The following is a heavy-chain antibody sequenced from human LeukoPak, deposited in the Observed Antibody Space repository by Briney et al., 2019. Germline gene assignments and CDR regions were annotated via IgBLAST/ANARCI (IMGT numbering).Heavy chain of an antibody. Sequence: KPSETLSLTCAVSGGSISSTSYYCAWIRQPPGKGLEWIGTLYYSGSTYHNPSLKSRVTMSVDTSRNQFSLKLSSVDAADTAVYYCAKAGVRYFDSSGLYAFDFWGQGTTLTVSS. CDR1: GGSISSTSYY. CDR2: LYYSGST. J-gene: IGHJ3*01. V-gene: IGHV4-39*01. D-gene: IGHD3-22*01. CDR3: AKAGVRYFDSSGLYAFDF.